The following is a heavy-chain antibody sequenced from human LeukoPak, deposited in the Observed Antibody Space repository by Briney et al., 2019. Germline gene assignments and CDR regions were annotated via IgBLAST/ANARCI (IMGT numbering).Heavy chain of an antibody. CDR1: GFTFRSYV. Sequence: GGSLRLSCAASGFTFRSYVMSWVRQAPGKGLEWVSTISGSSVNTYYADSVKGRFTISRDNSKNTLYLQMNSLRAEDTAVYYCAKLDDYGNYWGQGTLVTVSS. CDR3: AKLDDYGNY. CDR2: ISGSSVNT. V-gene: IGHV3-23*01. J-gene: IGHJ4*02. D-gene: IGHD4/OR15-4a*01.